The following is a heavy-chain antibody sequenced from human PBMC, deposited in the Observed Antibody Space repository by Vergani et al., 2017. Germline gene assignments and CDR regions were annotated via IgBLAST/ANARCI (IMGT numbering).Heavy chain of an antibody. V-gene: IGHV1-58*01. CDR1: GFTFTSSA. Sequence: QMQLVQSGPEVKKPGTSVKVSCKASGFTFTSSAVQWVRQARGQRLEWLGWIVVGSGNTNYAQKFQERVTITRDMSTSTAYMELSSLRSGDTAVYYWAAGGHTVGITTRVYGYFDLWGRGTLVTVSS. D-gene: IGHD1-1*01. CDR2: IVVGSGNT. CDR3: AAGGHTVGITTRVYGYFDL. J-gene: IGHJ2*01.